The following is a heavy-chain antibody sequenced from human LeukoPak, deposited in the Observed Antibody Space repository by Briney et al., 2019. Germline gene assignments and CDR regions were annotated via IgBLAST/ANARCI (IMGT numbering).Heavy chain of an antibody. D-gene: IGHD1-26*01. CDR3: ARSSGSASAALDY. J-gene: IGHJ4*02. CDR1: GYTFTSYY. CDR2: INPSGGST. V-gene: IGHV1-46*01. Sequence: GASVKVSRKASGYTFTSYYMHWVRQAPGQGLEWMGIINPSGGSTSYAQKFQGRVTMTRDPSTSTVYMGLSSLRSEDTAVYYCARSSGSASAALDYWGQGTLVTVSS.